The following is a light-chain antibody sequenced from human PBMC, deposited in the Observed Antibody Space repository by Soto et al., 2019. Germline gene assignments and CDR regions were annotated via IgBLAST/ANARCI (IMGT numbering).Light chain of an antibody. CDR1: QRVISSY. CDR2: GAS. V-gene: IGKV3-20*01. Sequence: TQCLVKLTQSPAETATLSCRARQRVISSYLAWYQQKPGKAPKLLIYGASSWASGVPDRFSGSGSGTDFTLTISSLQPEDFATYYCQQSYSTPLTFGQGTKVDIK. CDR3: QQSYSTPLT. J-gene: IGKJ1*01.